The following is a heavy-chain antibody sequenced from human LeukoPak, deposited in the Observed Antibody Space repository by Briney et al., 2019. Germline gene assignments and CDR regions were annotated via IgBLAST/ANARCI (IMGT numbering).Heavy chain of an antibody. CDR1: GYSFTNYW. CDR3: AGLRSQDAFDI. Sequence: GESLKISCKGSGYSFTNYWIGWVRQVPGKGLEWMGIIYPGDSDTRYSPSFQGQVTISADKSISPAYLQWGSLKASDTAMYYCAGLRSQDAFDIWGQGTMVTVSS. V-gene: IGHV5-51*01. CDR2: IYPGDSDT. J-gene: IGHJ3*02.